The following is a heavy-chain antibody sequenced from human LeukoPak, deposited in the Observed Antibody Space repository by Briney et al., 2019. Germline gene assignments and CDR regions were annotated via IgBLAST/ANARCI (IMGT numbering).Heavy chain of an antibody. CDR3: SRDFNRGWYGLVDY. CDR2: INSNGGST. D-gene: IGHD6-19*01. Sequence: GGSLRLSCAASGFTFSSYAMHWFRQAPGKGLEYVSAINSNGGSTYYANSVKGRFTISRDNSKNTLYLQMGSLRAEDMAVYYWSRDFNRGWYGLVDYWGQGTLVTVSS. CDR1: GFTFSSYA. V-gene: IGHV3-64*01. J-gene: IGHJ4*02.